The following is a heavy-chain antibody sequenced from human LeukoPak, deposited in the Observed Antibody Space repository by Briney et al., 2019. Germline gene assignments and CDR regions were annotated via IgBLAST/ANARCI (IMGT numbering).Heavy chain of an antibody. CDR3: TKDVQNDVGATDC. J-gene: IGHJ4*02. V-gene: IGHV3-23*01. CDR1: GFTFSIHA. D-gene: IGHD1-26*01. Sequence: GGALRVSSAAPGFTFSIHAMTWVRQAPRKRLEWVSTIDRSGERTHYADSVKGRFTISRDNSRNTLYLQMNSLRAEDTAIYYCTKDVQNDVGATDCWGQGTLVTVSS. CDR2: IDRSGERT.